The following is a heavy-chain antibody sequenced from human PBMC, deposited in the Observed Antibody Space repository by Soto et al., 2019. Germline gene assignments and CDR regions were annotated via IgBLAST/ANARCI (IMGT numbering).Heavy chain of an antibody. D-gene: IGHD3-3*01. CDR1: GFTVSSNY. J-gene: IGHJ4*02. CDR2: IYSGGST. CDR3: ARDPGRDYDFWSGPHFDY. Sequence: GGSLRLSCAASGFTVSSNYMSWVRQAPGKGLEWVSVIYSGGSTYYADSVKGRFTISRDNSKNTLYLQMNSLRAEDTAVYYCARDPGRDYDFWSGPHFDYWGQGTLVTVSS. V-gene: IGHV3-66*01.